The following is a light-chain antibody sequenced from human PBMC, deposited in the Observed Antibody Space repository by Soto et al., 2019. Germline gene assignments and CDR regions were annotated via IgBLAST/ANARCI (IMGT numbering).Light chain of an antibody. CDR3: QQSNRWPLT. Sequence: DIVLTQSPSTLSLSPGERATLSCRASQSVSGRLAWYQQKPGQAPRLLIYDIDNRATGVPAKFSGRGTGTDFTLTISSLEPEDFAVYFCQQSNRWPLTFGQGNKVEFK. CDR1: QSVSGR. V-gene: IGKV3-11*01. J-gene: IGKJ1*01. CDR2: DID.